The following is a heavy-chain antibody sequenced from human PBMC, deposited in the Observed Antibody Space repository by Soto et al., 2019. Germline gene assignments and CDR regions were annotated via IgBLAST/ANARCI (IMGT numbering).Heavy chain of an antibody. CDR3: ARVPVSINWGSGAFDI. J-gene: IGHJ3*02. D-gene: IGHD7-27*01. V-gene: IGHV4-34*01. CDR1: GGSFSGYY. CDR2: INHSGST. Sequence: SETLSLTCAVYGGSFSGYYWSWIRQPPGKGLEWIGEINHSGSTNYNPSLKSRFTISVDTYKNQFSLKVSYVTAADTAVYYCARVPVSINWGSGAFDIWGQGTMVTVSS.